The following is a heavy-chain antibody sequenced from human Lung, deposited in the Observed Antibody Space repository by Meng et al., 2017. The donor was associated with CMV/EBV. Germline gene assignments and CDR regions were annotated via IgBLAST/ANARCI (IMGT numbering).Heavy chain of an antibody. CDR3: ARYYCSGSSCYTTNWLDP. CDR1: AASISSHY. V-gene: IGHV4-59*11. Sequence: SXTXSLXCTVSAASISSHYWSWIRQSPGKGLEWIGYMYYSGISNYNPSLGGRATILLDMSKNQFSLKLTSVTAADTAVYFCARYYCSGSSCYTTNWLDPWGQGXQVTVSS. J-gene: IGHJ5*02. CDR2: MYYSGIS. D-gene: IGHD2-8*02.